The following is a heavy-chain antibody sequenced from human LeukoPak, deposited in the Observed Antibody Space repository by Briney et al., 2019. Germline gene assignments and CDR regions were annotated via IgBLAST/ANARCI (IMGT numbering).Heavy chain of an antibody. CDR2: IYYSGST. CDR3: AKHLRRRFFSRTLGFDP. CDR1: GGSISSSSYY. V-gene: IGHV4-39*01. J-gene: IGHJ5*02. D-gene: IGHD3-3*01. Sequence: PSETLSLTCTVSGGSISSSSYYWGWIRQPPGKGLEWIGSIYYSGSTYYNPSLKSRVTISVDTSKNQFSLKLSFVTAADTAVYYCAKHLRRRFFSRTLGFDPWGQGTLVTVSS.